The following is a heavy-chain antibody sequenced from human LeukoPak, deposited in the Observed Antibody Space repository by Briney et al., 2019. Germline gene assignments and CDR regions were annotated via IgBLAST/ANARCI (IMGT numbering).Heavy chain of an antibody. V-gene: IGHV1-2*02. D-gene: IGHD3-9*01. CDR2: MNPNSGGT. Sequence: ASVKVSCKASGYTFTSYDINWVRQATGQGLEWMGWMNPNSGGTNYAQKFQGRVTMTRDTSISTAYMELSRLRSDDTAVYYCARAHPYYDILTGYKYFDYWGQGTLVTVSS. J-gene: IGHJ4*02. CDR3: ARAHPYYDILTGYKYFDY. CDR1: GYTFTSYD.